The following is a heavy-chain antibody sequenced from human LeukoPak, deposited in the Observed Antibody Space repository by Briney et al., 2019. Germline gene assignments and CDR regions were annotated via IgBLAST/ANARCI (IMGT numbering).Heavy chain of an antibody. Sequence: ASVKVSCKASGYTFTSYDINWVRQATGQGLEWMGWMNPNSGNTGYAQKFQGRVTMTRNTSISTAYMELRSLRSDDTAVYYCARGGYSYGLFDPWGQGTLVTVSS. J-gene: IGHJ5*02. CDR3: ARGGYSYGLFDP. V-gene: IGHV1-8*01. CDR1: GYTFTSYD. D-gene: IGHD5-18*01. CDR2: MNPNSGNT.